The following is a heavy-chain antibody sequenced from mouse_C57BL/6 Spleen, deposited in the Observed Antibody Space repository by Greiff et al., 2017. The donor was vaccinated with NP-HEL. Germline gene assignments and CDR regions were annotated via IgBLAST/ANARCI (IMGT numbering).Heavy chain of an antibody. Sequence: EVMLVESGGGLVQPGGSLSLSCAASGFTFTDYYMSWVRQPPGKALEWLGFIRNKANGYTTEYSASVKGRFTISRDNSQSFLYLQMNALRAEDSATYYCASLYGSTFYYAMDYWGQGTSVTVSS. D-gene: IGHD1-1*01. CDR1: GFTFTDYY. CDR2: IRNKANGYTT. CDR3: ASLYGSTFYYAMDY. V-gene: IGHV7-3*01. J-gene: IGHJ4*01.